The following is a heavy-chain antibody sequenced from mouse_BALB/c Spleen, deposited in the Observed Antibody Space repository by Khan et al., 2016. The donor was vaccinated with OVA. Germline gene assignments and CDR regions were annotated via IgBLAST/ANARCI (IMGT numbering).Heavy chain of an antibody. V-gene: IGHV3-2*02. Sequence: EVQLQESGPGLVKPSQSLSLTCTVTGYSITSDYAWNWIRQFPGNKLEWVGYISYSGRTSYNPSLKSRISITRDTSKNQFFRQLSSVTTEDTATYYCARSVTITTVVATDFDYGGQGTTLTVSS. D-gene: IGHD1-1*01. CDR2: ISYSGRT. CDR3: ARSVTITTVVATDFDY. J-gene: IGHJ2*01. CDR1: GYSITSDYA.